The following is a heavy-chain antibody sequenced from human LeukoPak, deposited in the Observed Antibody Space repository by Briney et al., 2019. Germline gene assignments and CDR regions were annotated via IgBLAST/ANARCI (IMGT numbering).Heavy chain of an antibody. CDR3: ARDRRVVPAAIYFYYMDV. CDR1: GFTVSNNY. Sequence: PGGSLRLSCAASGFTVSNNYMSWVRQAPGKGLECVSVIYSGGSTHYADSVKGRFTISRKNSKNTANLQKNSLRTEDTAVYYCARDRRVVPAAIYFYYMDVWGKGTMVTVSS. J-gene: IGHJ6*03. D-gene: IGHD2-2*01. CDR2: IYSGGST. V-gene: IGHV3-53*01.